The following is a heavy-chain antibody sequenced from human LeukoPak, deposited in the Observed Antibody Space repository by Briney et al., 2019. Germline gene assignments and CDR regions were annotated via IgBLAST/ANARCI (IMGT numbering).Heavy chain of an antibody. Sequence: ASVKVSCKASGYTFTDYNIHWVRQAPGQGLEWMGRIVSNSGGTDYAQKFQGRVTMTRDTSISTAYMELSSLRSDDTAVYYCARDGTTHDLAFDYWGQGTLVTVSS. V-gene: IGHV1-2*06. CDR1: GYTFTDYN. J-gene: IGHJ4*02. D-gene: IGHD1-14*01. CDR3: ARDGTTHDLAFDY. CDR2: IVSNSGGT.